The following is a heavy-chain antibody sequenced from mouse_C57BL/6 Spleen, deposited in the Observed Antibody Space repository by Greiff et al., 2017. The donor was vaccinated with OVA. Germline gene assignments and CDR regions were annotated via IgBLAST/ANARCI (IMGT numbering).Heavy chain of an antibody. CDR3: ARGRDLDV. CDR1: GYTFTSYW. CDR2: IDPSDSYT. Sequence: QVQLQQPGAELVKPGASVKLSCKASGYTFTSYWMQWVKQRPGQGLEWIGEIDPSDSYTNYNQKFKGKATLTVDTSSSTAYMQLSRLTSEDSAVYYCARGRDLDVWGTGTTVTVSS. V-gene: IGHV1-50*01. J-gene: IGHJ1*03.